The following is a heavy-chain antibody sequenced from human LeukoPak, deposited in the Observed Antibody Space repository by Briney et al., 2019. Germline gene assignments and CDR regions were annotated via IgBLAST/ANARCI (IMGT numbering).Heavy chain of an antibody. V-gene: IGHV4-4*07. CDR1: GGSISSYY. CDR3: ARDVYYYDSSAIEDDAFDI. CDR2: IYTSGST. J-gene: IGHJ3*02. Sequence: PSETLSLTCTVSGGSISSYYWSWIRQPAGKGLEWIGRIYTSGSTNYNPSLKSRVTMSVDTSKNQFSLKLSSVTAADTAVYYCARDVYYYDSSAIEDDAFDIWGQGTMATVSS. D-gene: IGHD3-22*01.